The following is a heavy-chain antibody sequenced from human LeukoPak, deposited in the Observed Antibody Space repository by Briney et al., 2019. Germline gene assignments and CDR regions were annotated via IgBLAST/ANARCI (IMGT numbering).Heavy chain of an antibody. J-gene: IGHJ4*02. V-gene: IGHV4-61*01. Sequence: SETLSLTCTVSGGSVSSGSYYWSWIRQPPGKGLEWIGYIYYSGSTNYNPSLKSRVTISVDTSKSQFSQKLSSVTAADTAVYYCTRVTRHGSYYFDYWGQGTLVTVSS. CDR2: IYYSGST. CDR1: GGSVSSGSYY. CDR3: TRVTRHGSYYFDY. D-gene: IGHD1-26*01.